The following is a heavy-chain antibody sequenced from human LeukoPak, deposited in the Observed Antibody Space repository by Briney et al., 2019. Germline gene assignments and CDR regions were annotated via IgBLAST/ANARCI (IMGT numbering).Heavy chain of an antibody. CDR1: GFTFSSYW. CDR3: ARVLTGYYHWDY. J-gene: IGHJ4*02. V-gene: IGHV3-74*01. D-gene: IGHD3-9*01. CDR2: INSDGSST. Sequence: GGSLRLSRAASGFTFSSYWMHWVRQAPGKGLVWVSRINSDGSSTSYADSVKGRFTISRDNAKNMLYLELNSLRAEDMAVYYCARVLTGYYHWDYWGQGTLVTVSS.